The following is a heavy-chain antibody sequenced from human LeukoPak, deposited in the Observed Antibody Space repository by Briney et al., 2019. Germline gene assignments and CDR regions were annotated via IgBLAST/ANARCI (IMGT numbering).Heavy chain of an antibody. V-gene: IGHV4-34*01. CDR2: INHSGST. CDR1: GGSFSGYY. J-gene: IGHJ6*03. D-gene: IGHD4-11*01. Sequence: SETLSLTCAVYGGSFSGYYWSWIRQPPGKGLEWIGEINHSGSTNYNPSLKSRVTISVDTSKNQFSLKLSSVTAADTAVYYCARGVGYSNSRGYYYYYYYMDVWGKGTTVTVSS. CDR3: ARGVGYSNSRGYYYYYYYMDV.